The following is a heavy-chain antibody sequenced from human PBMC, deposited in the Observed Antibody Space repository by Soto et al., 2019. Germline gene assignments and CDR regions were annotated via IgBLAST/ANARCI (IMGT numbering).Heavy chain of an antibody. CDR1: GFTFSIYD. D-gene: IGHD4-4*01. CDR2: IESAGAT. CDR3: ARDAKSEYSRGAGEFDS. Sequence: EVQLVESGGGLVQPGGSLRLSCAASGFTFSIYDIHWVRQATGKGLEWVSGIESAGATYYSDSVKGRFTISRDNAKNSLYLQMNSLRAEDTAVYYCARDAKSEYSRGAGEFDSWGQGALVTVSS. J-gene: IGHJ4*02. V-gene: IGHV3-13*01.